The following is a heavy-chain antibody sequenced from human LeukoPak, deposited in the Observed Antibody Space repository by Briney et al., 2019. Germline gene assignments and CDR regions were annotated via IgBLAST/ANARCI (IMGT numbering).Heavy chain of an antibody. D-gene: IGHD3-22*01. Sequence: GESLKISCKGSGYSFTRYWIGWVRQMPGKGLEWMGIIYPGDSDTRYSPSFQGQVTISADKSISTAYLQWSSLKASDTAMYYCARHEKGHYYDNRGYYLGYWGQGTLVTVSS. CDR2: IYPGDSDT. CDR3: ARHEKGHYYDNRGYYLGY. CDR1: GYSFTRYW. V-gene: IGHV5-51*01. J-gene: IGHJ4*02.